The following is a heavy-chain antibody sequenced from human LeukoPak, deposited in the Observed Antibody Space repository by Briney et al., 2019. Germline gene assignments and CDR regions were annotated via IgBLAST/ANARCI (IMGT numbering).Heavy chain of an antibody. V-gene: IGHV1-2*02. D-gene: IGHD3-10*01. CDR1: GYTFTDYY. CDR3: ARDGDVRKIDY. J-gene: IGHJ4*02. CDR2: INPNSGGT. Sequence: ASVKVSCKASGYTFTDYYMDWVRQAPGQGLEWMGWINPNSGGTNYAQKFQGRVTMTRDTSISTAYMELSRLTSDDTAVYYCARDGDVRKIDYWGQGTLVTVSS.